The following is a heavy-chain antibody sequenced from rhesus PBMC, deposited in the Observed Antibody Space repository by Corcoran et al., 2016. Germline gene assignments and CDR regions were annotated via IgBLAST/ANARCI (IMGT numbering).Heavy chain of an antibody. Sequence: QLQLQESGPGLVKPLETLSLTCVVSDGSIITTYWNWIRQPPGPGLEWIARISGSGGATDYNPSLKSRVTISTAMSKNQFSLKVNSVTAADTAVYYCARSGWTSWDNRFDVWGAGVLVTVSS. J-gene: IGHJ5-1*01. CDR3: ARSGWTSWDNRFDV. V-gene: IGHV4-173*01. CDR2: ISGSGGAT. D-gene: IGHD2-39*02. CDR1: DGSIITTY.